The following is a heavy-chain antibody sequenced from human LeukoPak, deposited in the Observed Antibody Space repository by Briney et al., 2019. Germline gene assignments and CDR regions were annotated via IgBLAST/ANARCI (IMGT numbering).Heavy chain of an antibody. CDR1: GFIVSSNC. CDR2: TYVGGTT. CDR3: ARGPYDSSGYAWAFDI. J-gene: IGHJ3*02. V-gene: IGHV3-53*01. D-gene: IGHD3-22*01. Sequence: GGSLRLSCAASGFIVSSNCMNWVRQAPGKGLEWVSFTYVGGTTYYTDSVKGRFTISRDNSKNTLFLQMNSLRADDTAVYYCARGPYDSSGYAWAFDIWGQGTMVTVSS.